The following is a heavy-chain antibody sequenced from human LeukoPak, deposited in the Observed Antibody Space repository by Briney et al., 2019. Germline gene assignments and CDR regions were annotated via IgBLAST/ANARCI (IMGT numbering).Heavy chain of an antibody. J-gene: IGHJ4*02. CDR1: GYTSTSYY. D-gene: IGHD4-23*01. Sequence: ASVKVSCKASGYTSTSYYMHWVRQAPGQGLEWMGIINPSGGSTSYAQKFQGRVTMTRDTSTSTVYMELSSLRSEDTAVYYCARANDYGGHSGGDYFDYWGQGTLVTVSS. CDR2: INPSGGST. V-gene: IGHV1-46*01. CDR3: ARANDYGGHSGGDYFDY.